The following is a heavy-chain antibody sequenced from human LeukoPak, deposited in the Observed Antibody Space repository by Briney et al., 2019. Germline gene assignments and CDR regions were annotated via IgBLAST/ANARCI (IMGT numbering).Heavy chain of an antibody. V-gene: IGHV3-33*01. CDR1: GFTFSSYG. CDR3: ARDNYYDSSGYHDY. Sequence: GGPLRLSCAASGFTFSSYGMHWVRQAPGKGLEWVAVIWYDGSNKYYADSVKGRFTISRDNSKNTLYLQMNSLRAEDTAVYYCARDNYYDSSGYHDYWGQGTLVTVSS. D-gene: IGHD3-22*01. CDR2: IWYDGSNK. J-gene: IGHJ4*02.